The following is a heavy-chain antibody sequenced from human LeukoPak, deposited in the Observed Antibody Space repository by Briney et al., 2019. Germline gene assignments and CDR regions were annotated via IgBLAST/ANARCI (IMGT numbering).Heavy chain of an antibody. V-gene: IGHV5-51*01. CDR2: VYSVDSDT. Sequence: GESLKVSCKGSGYSFSNYWIGWVRQMPGKGLEWMGIVYSVDSDTRYSPPFQGQVTISADKSISTAYLQWSSPKASHTAIYYRSRHNVPVNPDYWGKGTLVTVSS. J-gene: IGHJ4*02. D-gene: IGHD4-17*01. CDR1: GYSFSNYW. CDR3: SRHNVPVNPDY.